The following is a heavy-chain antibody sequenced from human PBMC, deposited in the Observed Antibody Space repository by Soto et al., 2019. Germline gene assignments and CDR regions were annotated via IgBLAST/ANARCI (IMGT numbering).Heavy chain of an antibody. CDR3: ARESEDLTSNFDY. Sequence: RWSLRLSCSASVFTFTSYSMNWFRQAPGKGLEWVSSISSTTNYIYYGDSMKGRFTISRDNAKNSLYLEMNSLRAEDTAVYYCARESEDLTSNFDYWGQGTLVTVSS. V-gene: IGHV3-21*06. CDR1: VFTFTSYS. J-gene: IGHJ4*02. CDR2: ISSTTNYI.